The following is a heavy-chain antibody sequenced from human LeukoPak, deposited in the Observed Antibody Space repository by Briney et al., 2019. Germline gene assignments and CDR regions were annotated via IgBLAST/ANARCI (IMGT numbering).Heavy chain of an antibody. CDR1: GFTFSSYE. J-gene: IGHJ4*02. CDR3: GKASSGYYSAILD. D-gene: IGHD3-22*01. Sequence: GGSLRLSCAASGFTFSSYEMNWVRQAPGKGLEWVSYISSSGSTIYYADSVKGRFTISRDNAKNSLYLQMNSLREEDTALYYCGKASSGYYSAILDWGQGTLVTVSS. CDR2: ISSSGSTI. V-gene: IGHV3-48*03.